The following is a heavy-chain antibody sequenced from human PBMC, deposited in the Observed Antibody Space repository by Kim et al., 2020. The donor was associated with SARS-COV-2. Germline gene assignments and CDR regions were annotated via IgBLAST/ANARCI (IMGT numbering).Heavy chain of an antibody. CDR3: ARGFFRESKRSTSGSYYYYYGMDV. J-gene: IGHJ6*02. V-gene: IGHV1-8*01. Sequence: ASVKVSCKASGYTFTSYDINWVRQATGQGLEWMGWMNPNSGNTGYAQKFQGRVTMTRNTSISTAYMELSSLRSEDTAVYYCARGFFRESKRSTSGSYYYYYGMDVWGQGTTVTVSS. CDR1: GYTFTSYD. D-gene: IGHD3-10*01. CDR2: MNPNSGNT.